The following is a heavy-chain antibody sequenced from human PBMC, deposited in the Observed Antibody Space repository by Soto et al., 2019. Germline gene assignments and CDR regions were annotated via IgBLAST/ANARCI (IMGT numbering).Heavy chain of an antibody. CDR1: GGTFTTSS. CDR2: ILPIFGTA. CDR3: ARGHEYGGNSDACDI. J-gene: IGHJ3*02. D-gene: IGHD4-17*01. Sequence: QVQLVQSGAEVKKPGSSVKVSCKASGGTFTTSSINWVRQAPGQRPEWMGNILPIFGTADYAQTFQDRVTFTADKSTNTAYMELRSLLSEDTAAYYCARGHEYGGNSDACDIWGQGTVVTVSS. V-gene: IGHV1-69*14.